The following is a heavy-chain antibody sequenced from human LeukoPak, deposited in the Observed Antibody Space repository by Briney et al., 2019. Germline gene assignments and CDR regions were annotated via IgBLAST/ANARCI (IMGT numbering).Heavy chain of an antibody. V-gene: IGHV3-74*01. CDR1: GFTFSSYW. D-gene: IGHD6-19*01. Sequence: QPGGSLRLSCAASGFTFSSYWMHWVRQAPGKGLVWVSRINSDGSNTNYADSVKGRFTISRDNAKNTMYLRMSSLRAEDTAVYYCARVAVAGPRNDYWGQGTLVTVSS. CDR3: ARVAVAGPRNDY. J-gene: IGHJ4*02. CDR2: INSDGSNT.